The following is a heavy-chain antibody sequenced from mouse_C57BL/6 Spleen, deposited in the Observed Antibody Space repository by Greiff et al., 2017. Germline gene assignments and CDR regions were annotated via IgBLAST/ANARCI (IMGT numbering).Heavy chain of an antibody. V-gene: IGHV5-4*01. Sequence: EVKLVESGGGLVKPGGSLKLSCAASGFTFSSYAMSWVRQTPEKRLEWVATISDGGSYTYYPDNVKGRFTISRDNAKNNLYLQMSHLKSEDTAMYYCARDLNWDGYAMDYWGQGTSVTVSS. J-gene: IGHJ4*01. CDR2: ISDGGSYT. D-gene: IGHD4-1*01. CDR3: ARDLNWDGYAMDY. CDR1: GFTFSSYA.